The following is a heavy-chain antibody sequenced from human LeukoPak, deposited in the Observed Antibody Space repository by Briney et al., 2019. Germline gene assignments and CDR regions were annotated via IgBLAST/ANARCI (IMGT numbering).Heavy chain of an antibody. CDR3: ARQPANTAAFDI. CDR2: VRDNGEN. CDR1: GGSINAYY. V-gene: IGHV4-59*08. Sequence: SETLSLTCTVSGGSINAYYWSWIRQPPGKALDWIAYVRDNGENNYNPSLKSRVAISVDTANNKISLRLNFVTAADTAISYCARQPANTAAFDIWGLGTMVTVSS. D-gene: IGHD5-18*01. J-gene: IGHJ3*02.